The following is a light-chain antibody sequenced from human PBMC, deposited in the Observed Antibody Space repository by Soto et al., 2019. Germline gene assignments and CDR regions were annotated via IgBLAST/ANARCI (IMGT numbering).Light chain of an antibody. V-gene: IGKV3-15*01. CDR2: DSS. Sequence: EILMTQSPATLSVSPGERATLSCRASQSVRSNLAWYQQKPGQAPRLLIYDSSTRATGIPVRFSGSGSGTEFTLIISSLQSEDSAVYYCQQYNNWPPLTFGGGTKVEIK. CDR3: QQYNNWPPLT. J-gene: IGKJ4*01. CDR1: QSVRSN.